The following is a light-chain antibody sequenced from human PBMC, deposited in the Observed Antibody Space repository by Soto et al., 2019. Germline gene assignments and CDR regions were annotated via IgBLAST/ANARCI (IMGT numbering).Light chain of an antibody. CDR2: EVT. CDR1: RRYVGGYDY. V-gene: IGLV2-14*03. J-gene: IGLJ1*01. Sequence: QSALTQPASVSGTPGQSITISCSGTRRYVGGYDYVSWYQQPPGKAPKLVLYEVTNRPSGISTRFSGSKSGNTASLTISGLQAEDEADYFCSSYTSSSLFVFGTGTKLTVL. CDR3: SSYTSSSLFV.